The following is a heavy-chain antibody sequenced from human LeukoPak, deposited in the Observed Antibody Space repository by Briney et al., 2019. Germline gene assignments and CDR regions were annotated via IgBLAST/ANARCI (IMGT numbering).Heavy chain of an antibody. V-gene: IGHV3-30*02. CDR3: ARDALVQGRSFDY. CDR2: IRYDGSNK. Sequence: PGGSLRLSCAASGFTFSSYGMHWVRQAPGKGLEWVAFIRYDGSNKYYADSVKGRFTISRDNSNNTLYLQMNSLRAEDTAVYFCARDALVQGRSFDYWGQGTLVTVSS. D-gene: IGHD3-10*01. CDR1: GFTFSSYG. J-gene: IGHJ4*02.